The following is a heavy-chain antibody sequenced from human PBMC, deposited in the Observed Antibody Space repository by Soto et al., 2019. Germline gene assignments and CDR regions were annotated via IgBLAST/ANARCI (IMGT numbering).Heavy chain of an antibody. D-gene: IGHD4-17*01. Sequence: VPLVESGGDLVQPGGSLRLSCAASGFTVSSNYMNWVRQAPGKGLEWVSVIYAGGRTYYADSVKGRFTISRDSSKNTLYLQMNNLRAEDTAVYYCARDPDYGNYRVSYGMDVWGQGTTVTVSS. CDR1: GFTVSSNY. J-gene: IGHJ6*02. V-gene: IGHV3-66*01. CDR3: ARDPDYGNYRVSYGMDV. CDR2: IYAGGRT.